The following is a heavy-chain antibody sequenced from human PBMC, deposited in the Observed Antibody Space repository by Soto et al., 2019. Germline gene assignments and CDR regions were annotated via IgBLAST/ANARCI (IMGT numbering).Heavy chain of an antibody. V-gene: IGHV3-33*01. Sequence: GGSLRLSCAASGFTFSSYGMHWVRQAPGKGLEWVAVIWYDGSNKYYADSVKGRFTISRDNSKNTLYLQMNSLRAEDTAVYYCARAGSYDILTGQVDYWGQGTLVTVSS. CDR2: IWYDGSNK. J-gene: IGHJ4*02. CDR1: GFTFSSYG. D-gene: IGHD3-9*01. CDR3: ARAGSYDILTGQVDY.